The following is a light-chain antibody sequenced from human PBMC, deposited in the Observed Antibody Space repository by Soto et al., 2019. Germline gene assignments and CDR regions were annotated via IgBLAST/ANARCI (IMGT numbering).Light chain of an antibody. CDR2: DAS. Sequence: DIQITHSPSSLSASVGNRVTITCRSSQSISTYLNWYQKKPGKAPNLLSYDASRLQSGVPSRFSGSGGGTDFTLSISSVQPEDFATYFCQQSYMDPITLGQGTRLEIK. V-gene: IGKV1-39*01. CDR3: QQSYMDPIT. CDR1: QSISTY. J-gene: IGKJ5*01.